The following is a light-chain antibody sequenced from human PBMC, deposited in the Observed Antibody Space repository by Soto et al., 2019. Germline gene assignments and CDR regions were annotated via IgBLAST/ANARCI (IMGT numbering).Light chain of an antibody. CDR3: QQYNNYWT. J-gene: IGKJ1*01. V-gene: IGKV1-5*01. CDR1: QTISSW. Sequence: DIQMTQSPSTLSGSVGDRVTITFRASQTISSWLACYQQKPGKAPNLLISDVSSLERGVPSRFSGSGSGTDFTLTITSLQPEDFATYYCQQYNNYWTFGQGTKVDIK. CDR2: DVS.